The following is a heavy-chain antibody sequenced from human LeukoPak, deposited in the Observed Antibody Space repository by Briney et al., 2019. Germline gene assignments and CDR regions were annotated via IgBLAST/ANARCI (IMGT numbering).Heavy chain of an antibody. J-gene: IGHJ3*02. D-gene: IGHD3-22*01. V-gene: IGHV4-4*07. CDR3: ARVLVPANYYDSSGYAFDI. CDR1: GGSISSYY. Sequence: SETLSLTCTVSGGSISSYYWSWIRQPAGKGLEWIGRIYTSGSTNYNPSLTSRVTISVDRSKNQFSLKLSSVTAADTAVYYCARVLVPANYYDSSGYAFDIWGQGTMVTVSS. CDR2: IYTSGST.